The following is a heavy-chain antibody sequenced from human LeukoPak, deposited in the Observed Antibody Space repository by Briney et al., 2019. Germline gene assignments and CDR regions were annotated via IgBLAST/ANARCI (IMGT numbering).Heavy chain of an antibody. Sequence: GGSLRLSCVGSGFSFNKYAASWVRQAPGKGLEWVAGMTGGGATYHADSVKGRFVISRDNSKNTVYLQMNSLRAEDTAVYYCARDWEGGFDYWGQGTLVTVSS. V-gene: IGHV3-23*01. CDR2: MTGGGAT. J-gene: IGHJ4*02. CDR1: GFSFNKYA. CDR3: ARDWEGGFDY. D-gene: IGHD1-26*01.